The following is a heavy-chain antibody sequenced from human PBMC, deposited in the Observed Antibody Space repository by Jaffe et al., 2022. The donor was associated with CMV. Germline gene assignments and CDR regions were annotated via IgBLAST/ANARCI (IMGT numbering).Heavy chain of an antibody. CDR1: GYTFTGHF. CDR2: LSPNHGLT. V-gene: IGHV1-2*02. Sequence: QVQLVQSGAEVKKPGASVKVSCKAVGYTFTGHFIHWVRQAPGQGLEWMGYLSPNHGLTIYAQKFQGRLTLTGDTSISTAYMELNSLRSDDTAMYYCARGDNWYFPFWGRGTLVTVSS. CDR3: ARGDNWYFPF. J-gene: IGHJ2*01.